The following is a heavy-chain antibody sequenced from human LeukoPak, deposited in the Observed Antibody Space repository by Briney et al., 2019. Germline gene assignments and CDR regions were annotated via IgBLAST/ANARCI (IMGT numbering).Heavy chain of an antibody. V-gene: IGHV4-39*07. CDR3: ARSPEFFGSYGYYYFDY. CDR1: GGSISSSSYY. Sequence: PSETLSLTCTVSGGSISSSSYYWGWIRQPPGKGLEWIGSIYYSGSTNYNPSLKSRVTISVDTSKNQFSLKLSSVTAADTAVYYCARSPEFFGSYGYYYFDYWGQGTLVTVSS. CDR2: IYYSGST. D-gene: IGHD5-18*01. J-gene: IGHJ4*02.